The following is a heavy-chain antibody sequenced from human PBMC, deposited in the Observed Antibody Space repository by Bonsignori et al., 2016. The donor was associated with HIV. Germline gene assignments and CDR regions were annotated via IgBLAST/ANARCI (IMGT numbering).Heavy chain of an antibody. Sequence: GSLRLSCTVSGGSISSYYWSWIRQPAGKGLEWIGRIYTSGSTNYNPSLKSRVTMSVDTSKNQFSLKLSSVTAADTAVYYCARSIRFLEWFDAFDIWGQGTMVTVSS. CDR1: GGSISSYY. J-gene: IGHJ3*02. CDR3: ARSIRFLEWFDAFDI. V-gene: IGHV4-4*07. CDR2: IYTSGST. D-gene: IGHD3-3*01.